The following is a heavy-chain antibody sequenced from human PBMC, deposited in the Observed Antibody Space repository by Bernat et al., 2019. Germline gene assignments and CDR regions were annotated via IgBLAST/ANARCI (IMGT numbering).Heavy chain of an antibody. J-gene: IGHJ4*02. Sequence: QLQLQESGPGLVKPSETLSLTCTVSGGSISSSSYYWGWIRQPPGKGLEWIGSIYYSGSTYYNPSLKSRVTISVDTSKNQFSLKLSSVTAADPAVYYCARLIDPTRSRGWFYFDYWGQGTLVTVSS. V-gene: IGHV4-39*01. CDR3: ARLIDPTRSRGWFYFDY. CDR2: IYYSGST. D-gene: IGHD6-19*01. CDR1: GGSISSSSYY.